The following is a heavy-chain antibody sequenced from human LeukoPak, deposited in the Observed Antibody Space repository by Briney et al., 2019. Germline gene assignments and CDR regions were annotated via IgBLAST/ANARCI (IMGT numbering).Heavy chain of an antibody. CDR3: ASGYSGSYYGMDV. Sequence: PGGSLRLSCAASGFTFSTYSLNWVRQAPGKGLEWVSYISSASNTIYYADSVRGRFTISRDNGKSSLYLQMNSLRAEDTAVYYCASGYSGSYYGMDVWGQGTTVTVSS. D-gene: IGHD1-26*01. CDR2: ISSASNTI. CDR1: GFTFSTYS. V-gene: IGHV3-48*01. J-gene: IGHJ6*02.